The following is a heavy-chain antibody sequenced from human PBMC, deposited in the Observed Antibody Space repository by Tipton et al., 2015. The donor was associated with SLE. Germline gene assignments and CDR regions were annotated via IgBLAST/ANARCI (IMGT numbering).Heavy chain of an antibody. CDR1: GDSISPFY. J-gene: IGHJ4*02. D-gene: IGHD3-3*01. Sequence: TLSLTCTVSGDSISPFYWAWLRPTPEKRLEWLGFIHHSGRTTYNPSVKSRVTLSVDTSKNQFSLTLMSVTPADTAVYYCAKVAPFNEWYFFNFWGPGALVAVSS. CDR2: IHHSGRT. V-gene: IGHV4-59*01. CDR3: AKVAPFNEWYFFNF.